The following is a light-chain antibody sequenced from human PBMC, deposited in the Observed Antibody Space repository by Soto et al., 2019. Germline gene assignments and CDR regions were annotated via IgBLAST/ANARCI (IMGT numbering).Light chain of an antibody. CDR3: QQYNSWPLT. CDR2: GAS. V-gene: IGKV3-15*01. Sequence: EIVMTQSPATLSVSPGERATLSCRASQSISSNLAWYQQRPGQAPRLLIYGASTRATDIPAKFSGSGSGTEFSLTISSLQSEDFALYYCQQYNSWPLTFGGGNKVEIK. J-gene: IGKJ4*01. CDR1: QSISSN.